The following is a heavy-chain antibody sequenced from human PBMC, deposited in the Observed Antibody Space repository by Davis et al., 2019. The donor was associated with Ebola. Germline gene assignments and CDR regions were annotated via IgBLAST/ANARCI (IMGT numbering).Heavy chain of an antibody. Sequence: GESLKISCTDSGITLSSYWMNWVRQAPGKGLEWVANIKQDGSETYYVDSVKGRFTISRDNAKNSLFLQMNGLTVDDTAVYYCVRGAGWLLDYWGLGTLVTVSS. CDR3: VRGAGWLLDY. CDR2: IKQDGSET. V-gene: IGHV3-7*01. J-gene: IGHJ4*02. D-gene: IGHD5-12*01. CDR1: GITLSSYW.